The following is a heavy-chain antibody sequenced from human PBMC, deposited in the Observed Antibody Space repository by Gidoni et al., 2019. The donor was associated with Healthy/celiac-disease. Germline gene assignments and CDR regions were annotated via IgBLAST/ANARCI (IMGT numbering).Heavy chain of an antibody. CDR2: ITSKSKGGNT. D-gene: IGHD3-10*01. J-gene: IGHJ3*01. Sequence: EVQLVESGGGLVKPGGSLRLSCAASRFTCCNAWMSWVRQAAGRGVRWVGRITSKSKGGNTDYAEPIKGRFTISRDDSKNTLYRQMNSLKTEDKAVYYCTTDHGSECYKAFDVWGQGTMVTVSS. CDR1: RFTCCNAW. CDR3: TTDHGSECYKAFDV. V-gene: IGHV3-15*01.